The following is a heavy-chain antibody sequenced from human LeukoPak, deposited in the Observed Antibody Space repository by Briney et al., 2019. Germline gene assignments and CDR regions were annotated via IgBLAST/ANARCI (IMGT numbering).Heavy chain of an antibody. CDR2: IYHSGST. V-gene: IGHV4-38-2*02. CDR1: GYSIRSCYY. J-gene: IGHJ4*02. CDR3: ARVHRSGERNDY. D-gene: IGHD1-14*01. Sequence: PSETLSLTCTVSGYSIRSCYYWGWLRQPPGKGLEWIGSIYHSGSTYYNPSLKRLVTISVDTSKNQFSLKLSSVTDADTAVYYCARVHRSGERNDYWGQGTLVTASS.